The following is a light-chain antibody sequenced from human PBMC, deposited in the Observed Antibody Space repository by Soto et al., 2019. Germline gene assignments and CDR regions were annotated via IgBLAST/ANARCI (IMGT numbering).Light chain of an antibody. CDR3: MQALQTDALT. CDR2: LGS. V-gene: IGKV2-28*01. CDR1: QSLLHSNGYNY. J-gene: IGKJ4*01. Sequence: DIVMTQSPLSLPVTPGEPASISCRSSQSLLHSNGYNYLDWYLQKPGQSPQLLIYLGSNRASGVPDRFSGSGSGTDFTLKISRVEAEDVGVYYCMQALQTDALTFGGGTKVEIK.